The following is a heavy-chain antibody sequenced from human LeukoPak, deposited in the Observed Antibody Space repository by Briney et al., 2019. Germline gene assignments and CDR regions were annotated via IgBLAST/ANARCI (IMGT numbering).Heavy chain of an antibody. V-gene: IGHV4-59*01. D-gene: IGHD3-10*01. J-gene: IGHJ2*01. Sequence: SETLSLTCTGSGGSTSDSCWSWVRQPPGKGLEWVGFVYHGRSANYNPSLKSRLTMSLNTSKNQFSLRLNSLTTADTAVYYCARDPGFGELLSVGYFDLWGRGILVTVS. CDR3: ARDPGFGELLSVGYFDL. CDR1: GGSTSDSC. CDR2: VYHGRSA.